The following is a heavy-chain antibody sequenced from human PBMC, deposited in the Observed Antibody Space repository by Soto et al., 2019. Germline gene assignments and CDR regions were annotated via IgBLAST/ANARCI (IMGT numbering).Heavy chain of an antibody. CDR3: AKDSPYCSSTSCYPWYFDL. V-gene: IGHV3-23*01. CDR2: ISGSGGST. J-gene: IGHJ2*01. Sequence: EVQLLESGGGLVQPGGSLRLSCAASGFTFSSYAMSWVRQAPGKGLEWVSAISGSGGSTYYADSVKGQFTISRDNSKNTLYLQMNSLRAEDTAVYYCAKDSPYCSSTSCYPWYFDLWGRGTLVTVSS. CDR1: GFTFSSYA. D-gene: IGHD2-2*01.